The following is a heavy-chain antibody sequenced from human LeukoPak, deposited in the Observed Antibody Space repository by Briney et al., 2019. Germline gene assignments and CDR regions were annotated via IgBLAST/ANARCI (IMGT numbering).Heavy chain of an antibody. D-gene: IGHD5-18*01. J-gene: IGHJ4*02. CDR2: IWYDGSNK. Sequence: RGSLRLSCAASGFTFSSYGMHWVRQAPGKGLEWVAVIWYDGSNKYYADSVKGRFTISRDNSKNTLYLQMNSLRAEDTAVYYCAAADERGYSYGHITYWGQGTLVTVSS. V-gene: IGHV3-33*01. CDR3: AAADERGYSYGHITY. CDR1: GFTFSSYG.